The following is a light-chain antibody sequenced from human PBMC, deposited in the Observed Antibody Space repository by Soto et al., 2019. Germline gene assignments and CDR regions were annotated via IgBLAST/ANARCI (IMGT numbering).Light chain of an antibody. J-gene: IGLJ1*01. Sequence: QSVLTQPPSVSGAPGQTITISCTGDSSNIGAGYDVHWYQQLPGTAPKLLIYVNINRPSGVPDRFSASRSDSSASLAITGLQAEDEGHYYCQSYDKRLTAYVFGTGTKVTVL. CDR3: QSYDKRLTAYV. V-gene: IGLV1-40*01. CDR2: VNI. CDR1: SSNIGAGYD.